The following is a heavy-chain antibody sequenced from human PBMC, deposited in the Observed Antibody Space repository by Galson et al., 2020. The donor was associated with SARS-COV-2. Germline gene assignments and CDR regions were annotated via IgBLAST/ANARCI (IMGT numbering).Heavy chain of an antibody. Sequence: SETLSLTCTVSGGSISSGSYYWSWIRQPAGKGLEWIGRIYTSGSTNYNPSLKSRVTISVDTSKNQFSLKLSPVTAADTAVYYCARESIWGDYDYWGQGTLVTVSS. CDR1: GGSISSGSYY. V-gene: IGHV4-61*02. CDR2: IYTSGST. J-gene: IGHJ4*02. CDR3: ARESIWGDYDY. D-gene: IGHD4-17*01.